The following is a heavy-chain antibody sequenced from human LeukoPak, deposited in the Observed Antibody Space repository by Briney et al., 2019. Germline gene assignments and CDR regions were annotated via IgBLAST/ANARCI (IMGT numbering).Heavy chain of an antibody. CDR1: GFTFSSYG. D-gene: IGHD2-8*01. V-gene: IGHV3-33*01. Sequence: GRSLRLSCAASGFTFSSYGMHWVRQAPGKGLEWVAVIWYDGSNKYYADSVKGRFTISRDNSKNTLYLQMNSLRAEDTAVYYCARGPNGAMGAVDIWGQGTMVTVSS. J-gene: IGHJ3*02. CDR2: IWYDGSNK. CDR3: ARGPNGAMGAVDI.